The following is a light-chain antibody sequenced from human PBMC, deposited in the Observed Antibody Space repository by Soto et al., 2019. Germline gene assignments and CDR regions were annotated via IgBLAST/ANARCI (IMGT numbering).Light chain of an antibody. Sequence: DIQMTQSPSTLSASVGDRVTITCRASQSISSWLAWYQQKPGKAPKLLFYGASSLESGVPSRFSGSGSGTEFTLTISSLQPDDFATYYCQQYNSYDMWSFGQGTKVELK. V-gene: IGKV1-5*01. CDR3: QQYNSYDMWS. J-gene: IGKJ1*01. CDR1: QSISSW. CDR2: GAS.